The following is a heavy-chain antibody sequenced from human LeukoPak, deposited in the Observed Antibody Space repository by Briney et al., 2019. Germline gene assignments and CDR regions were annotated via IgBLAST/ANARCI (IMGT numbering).Heavy chain of an antibody. V-gene: IGHV3-21*01. J-gene: IGHJ4*02. CDR3: SRDRELLPDY. D-gene: IGHD1-26*01. Sequence: PGGSLRLSCAASGFIFSSYSMNWVRQAPGKGLEWVSSISSSSTYIYYADSVKGRFTISRDNAKNSLYLQMNSLRAEDTAVYYCSRDRELLPDYWGQGTLVTVSS. CDR2: ISSSSTYI. CDR1: GFIFSSYS.